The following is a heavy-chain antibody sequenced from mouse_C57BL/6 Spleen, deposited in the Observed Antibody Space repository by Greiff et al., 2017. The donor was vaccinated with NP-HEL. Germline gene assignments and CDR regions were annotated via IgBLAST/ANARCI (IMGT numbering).Heavy chain of an antibody. J-gene: IGHJ3*01. CDR1: GYTFTSYW. CDR3: ARDYGSSYGFAY. CDR2: IDPSDSET. V-gene: IGHV1-52*01. Sequence: VQLQQPGAELVRPGSSVKLSCKASGYTFTSYWMHWVKQRPIQGLEWIGNIDPSDSETHYNQKFKDKATLTVDKSSSTADIQLSSLTSEDSAVYYCARDYGSSYGFAYWGQGTLVTVSA. D-gene: IGHD1-1*01.